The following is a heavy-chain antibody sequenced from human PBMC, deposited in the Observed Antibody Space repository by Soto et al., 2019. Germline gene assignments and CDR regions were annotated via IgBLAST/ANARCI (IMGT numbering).Heavy chain of an antibody. CDR2: IYYSGST. J-gene: IGHJ3*02. CDR1: GGSISSYY. V-gene: IGHV4-59*01. Sequence: SETLSLTCTVSGGSISSYYRSWIRQPPGKGLEWIGYIYYSGSTNYNPSLKSRVTISVDTSKNQFSLKLSSVTAADTAVYYCARSSSWYGLGAFDIWGQGTMVTVSS. D-gene: IGHD6-13*01. CDR3: ARSSSWYGLGAFDI.